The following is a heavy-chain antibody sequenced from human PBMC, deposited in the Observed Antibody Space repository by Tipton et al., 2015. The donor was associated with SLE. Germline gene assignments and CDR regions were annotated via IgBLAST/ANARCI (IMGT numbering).Heavy chain of an antibody. J-gene: IGHJ6*02. CDR1: GGSMNSSSYY. Sequence: TLSLTCTVSGGSMNSSSYYWGWIRQPPGKGLECIGVVYYSGTTHYNPSLKSRVTMSVDTSKNQFSLRLSSVTAADTAVYYCTRSSYNGYGMDVWGQGTTVTVS. V-gene: IGHV4-39*01. CDR2: VYYSGTT. CDR3: TRSSYNGYGMDV. D-gene: IGHD3-10*01.